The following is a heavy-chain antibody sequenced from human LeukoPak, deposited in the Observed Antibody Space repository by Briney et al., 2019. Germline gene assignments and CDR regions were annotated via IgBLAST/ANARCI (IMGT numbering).Heavy chain of an antibody. D-gene: IGHD6-19*01. CDR3: ARTGQWLDDYYFDY. Sequence: ASVKVSCKSSGYTFTSYGISWVRQAPGQGLEWMGWISAYNGNTNYAQKLQGRVTMTTDTSTSTAYMELRSLRSDDTAVYYCARTGQWLDDYYFDYWGQGTLVTVSS. J-gene: IGHJ4*02. CDR1: GYTFTSYG. V-gene: IGHV1-18*01. CDR2: ISAYNGNT.